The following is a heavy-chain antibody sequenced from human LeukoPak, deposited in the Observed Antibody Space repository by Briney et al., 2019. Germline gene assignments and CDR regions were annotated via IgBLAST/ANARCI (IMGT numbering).Heavy chain of an antibody. Sequence: PGGSLRLSCTASGFTFGDYAMSWVRQAPGKGLEWVGFIRSKANDGTTEYAASVKGRFTISRDDSKSIAYLQMNSLKTEDTAVYYCTRTGRWLQPYWGQGTLVTVSS. V-gene: IGHV3-49*04. CDR3: TRTGRWLQPY. CDR1: GFTFGDYA. CDR2: IRSKANDGTT. D-gene: IGHD5-24*01. J-gene: IGHJ4*02.